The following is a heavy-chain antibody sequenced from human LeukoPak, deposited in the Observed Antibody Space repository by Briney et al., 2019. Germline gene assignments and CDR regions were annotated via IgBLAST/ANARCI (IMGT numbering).Heavy chain of an antibody. Sequence: SETLSLTCTVSGGSDAHYWTWIRQHPGKGLEWIGYISYDGSTNYNPSLKSRITISVDTSKNQFSLKLRSVTAADTAVYYCARGDISSSYDYWGQGTLVTVSS. CDR2: ISYDGST. CDR3: ARGDISSSYDY. D-gene: IGHD6-13*01. J-gene: IGHJ4*02. CDR1: GGSDAHY. V-gene: IGHV4-31*03.